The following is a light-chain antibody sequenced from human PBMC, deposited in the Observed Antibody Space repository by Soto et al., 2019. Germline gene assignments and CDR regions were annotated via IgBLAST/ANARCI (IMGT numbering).Light chain of an antibody. V-gene: IGLV1-44*01. J-gene: IGLJ2*01. Sequence: QSVLTQPPSASGTPGQRVTISCSGSSSNIGSNTVNWYQQLPVTAAKHLIYINNQRPSGGPDRCSGSKSGTSASLAISGLQSADEADYYWAAWDVSLTGVVFGGGTKLTVL. CDR2: INN. CDR1: SSNIGSNT. CDR3: AAWDVSLTGVV.